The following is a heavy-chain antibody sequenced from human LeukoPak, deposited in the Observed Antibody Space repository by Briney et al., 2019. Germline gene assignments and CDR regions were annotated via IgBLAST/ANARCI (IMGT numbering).Heavy chain of an antibody. J-gene: IGHJ4*02. V-gene: IGHV1-69-2*01. Sequence: ASVKVSCKVSGYTFTDYYMHWVQQAPGKGLEWMGLVDPEDGETIYAEKFQGRVTITADTSTDTAYMELSSLRSEDTAVYYCATIGYIALAGNYWGQGTLVTVSS. D-gene: IGHD6-19*01. CDR3: ATIGYIALAGNY. CDR2: VDPEDGET. CDR1: GYTFTDYY.